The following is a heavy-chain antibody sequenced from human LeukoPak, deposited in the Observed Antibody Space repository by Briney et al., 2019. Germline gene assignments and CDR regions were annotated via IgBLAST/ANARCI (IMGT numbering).Heavy chain of an antibody. D-gene: IGHD4-17*01. CDR2: IYPGDSDT. CDR3: ARQYGRPFDY. V-gene: IGHV5-51*01. Sequence: GESLKISCKGSGYSFTNYWIAWVRQMPGKGLEWMGIIYPGDSDTRYSPSFQGQVTISADKSINTAYLQWSSLKATDTSIYYCARQYGRPFDYWGQGTLVTVSS. J-gene: IGHJ4*02. CDR1: GYSFTNYW.